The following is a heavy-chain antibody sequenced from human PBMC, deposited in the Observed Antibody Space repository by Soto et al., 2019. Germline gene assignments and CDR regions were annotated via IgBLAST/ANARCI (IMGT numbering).Heavy chain of an antibody. CDR2: IIPIFGTA. CDR1: GGTFSSYA. D-gene: IGHD3-22*01. V-gene: IGHV1-69*01. Sequence: QVQLVQSGAEVKKPGSSVKVSCKASGGTFSSYAISWVRQAPGQGLEWMGGIIPIFGTANYAQKFQGRVTITADESTSTAYMELSSLRSEDTAVYYCARDQPTGAGTYYYDSSGYPWGQGTLVTVSS. J-gene: IGHJ5*02. CDR3: ARDQPTGAGTYYYDSSGYP.